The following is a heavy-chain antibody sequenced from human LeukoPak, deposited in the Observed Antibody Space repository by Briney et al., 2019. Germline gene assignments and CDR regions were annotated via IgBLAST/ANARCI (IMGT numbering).Heavy chain of an antibody. CDR1: GFTFSSYS. CDR2: ISSSSSYI. Sequence: GVLRLSCAASGFTFSSYSMNWVRQAPGKGLEWVSSISSSSSYIYYADSVKGRFTISRDNAKNSLYLQMNSLRAEDTAVYYCARDVEEWLVLGYWGQGTLVTVSP. CDR3: ARDVEEWLVLGY. V-gene: IGHV3-21*01. D-gene: IGHD6-19*01. J-gene: IGHJ4*02.